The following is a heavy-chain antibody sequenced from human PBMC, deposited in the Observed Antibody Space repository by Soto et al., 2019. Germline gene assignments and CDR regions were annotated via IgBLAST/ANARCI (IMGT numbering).Heavy chain of an antibody. D-gene: IGHD6-19*01. CDR2: ITSSGRTT. Sequence: GGSLRLSCAASGFTFSDYYMNWIRQAPGKGLEWVSYITSSGRTTYYADSVKGRFTISRDNAKNSLNLQMNSLKTEDTAVYYCVRGRYDDYYYYYGLDVWGQGTTVTVSS. CDR1: GFTFSDYY. CDR3: VRGRYDDYYYYYGLDV. V-gene: IGHV3-11*01. J-gene: IGHJ6*02.